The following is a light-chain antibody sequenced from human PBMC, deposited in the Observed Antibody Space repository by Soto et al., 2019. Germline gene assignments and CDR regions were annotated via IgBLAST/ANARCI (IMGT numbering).Light chain of an antibody. J-gene: IGKJ4*01. CDR1: QSISSW. CDR2: KAS. V-gene: IGKV1-5*03. CDR3: QQYTSYPA. Sequence: DIQMTQSPSTLSASVGDRVTITCRASQSISSWLAWYQQKPGKAPKLLIYKASSLESGVPSRSSDSGSGSACILTICSPAPDDSATYYCQQYTSYPAFGGGTKLEIK.